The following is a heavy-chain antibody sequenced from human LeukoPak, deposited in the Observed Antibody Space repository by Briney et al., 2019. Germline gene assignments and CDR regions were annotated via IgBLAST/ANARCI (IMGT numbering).Heavy chain of an antibody. CDR1: GYTFTSYA. CDR3: ARVRQQLVPDY. D-gene: IGHD6-13*01. CDR2: INAGNGNT. V-gene: IGHV1-3*01. J-gene: IGHJ4*02. Sequence: ASVKVSYKASGYTFTSYAMHWVRQAPGQRLEWMGWINAGNGNTKYSQKFQGRVTITRDTSASTAYMELSSLRSEDTAVYYCARVRQQLVPDYWGQGTLVTVSS.